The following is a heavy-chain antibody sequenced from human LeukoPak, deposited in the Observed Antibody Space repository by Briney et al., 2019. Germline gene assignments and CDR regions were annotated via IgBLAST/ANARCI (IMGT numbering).Heavy chain of an antibody. V-gene: IGHV4-31*03. CDR3: AGKYQEGAFDI. Sequence: PSETLSLTCTVSGGSISSGGYYWSWIRQHPGKGLEWIGYIYYSGSTYYNPSLKSRVTISVDTSKNQFSLKLSSVTAADTAVYYCAGKYQEGAFDIWGQGTMVTVSS. D-gene: IGHD2-2*01. CDR1: GGSISSGGYY. CDR2: IYYSGST. J-gene: IGHJ3*02.